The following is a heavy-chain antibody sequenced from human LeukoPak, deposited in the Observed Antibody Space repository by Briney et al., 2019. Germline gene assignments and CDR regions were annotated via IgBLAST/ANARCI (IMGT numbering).Heavy chain of an antibody. CDR1: GYSFTSYW. CDR2: IYPGDSDT. CDR3: ARLANLLVGATTDAFDI. V-gene: IGHV5-51*01. Sequence: GESLKISCKGSGYSFTSYWIGWVRQMPGKGLEWMGIIYPGDSDTRYSPSFQGQVTISADKSISAAYLQWSSLKASDTAMYYCARLANLLVGATTDAFDIWGQGTMVTVSS. D-gene: IGHD1-26*01. J-gene: IGHJ3*02.